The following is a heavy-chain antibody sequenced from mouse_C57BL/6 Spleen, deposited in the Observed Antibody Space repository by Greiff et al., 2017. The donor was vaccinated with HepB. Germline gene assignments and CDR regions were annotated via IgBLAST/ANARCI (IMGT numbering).Heavy chain of an antibody. D-gene: IGHD2-5*01. CDR2: INPYNGDT. CDR1: GYSFTGYF. CDR3: ARGYYSTSYYAMDY. J-gene: IGHJ4*01. Sequence: DVKLQESGPELVKPGDSVKISCKASGYSFTGYFMNWVMQSHGKSLEWIGRINPYNGDTFYNQKFKGKATLTVDKSSSTAHMELRSLTSEDSAVYYCARGYYSTSYYAMDYWGQGTSVTVSS. V-gene: IGHV1-20*01.